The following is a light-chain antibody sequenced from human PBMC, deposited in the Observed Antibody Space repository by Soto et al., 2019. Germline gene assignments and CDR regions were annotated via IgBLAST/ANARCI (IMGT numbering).Light chain of an antibody. CDR3: SSYTSSSTLEGV. J-gene: IGLJ2*01. Sequence: QSALTQPASLSGSPGQWITISCTGTSSDVGGYNYVSWYQQHPGKAPKLMIYDVSNRPSGVSNRFSGSKSGNTASLTISGLQAEDEADYYCSSYTSSSTLEGVFGGGTKLTVL. CDR2: DVS. CDR1: SSDVGGYNY. V-gene: IGLV2-14*01.